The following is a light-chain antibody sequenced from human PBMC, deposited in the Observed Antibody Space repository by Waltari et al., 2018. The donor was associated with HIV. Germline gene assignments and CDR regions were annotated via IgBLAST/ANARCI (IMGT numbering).Light chain of an antibody. J-gene: IGKJ2*03. CDR2: WAS. CDR3: QQYYSTPYS. CDR1: QRVLYSSNNKNY. Sequence: DIVMTQSPDSLAVSLGERATINCKSSQRVLYSSNNKNYLAWYQQKPGQPPKLLIYWASTRESGVPDRFSGSGSGTDFTLTISSLQAEDVAVYYCQQYYSTPYSFGQGTKLEIK. V-gene: IGKV4-1*01.